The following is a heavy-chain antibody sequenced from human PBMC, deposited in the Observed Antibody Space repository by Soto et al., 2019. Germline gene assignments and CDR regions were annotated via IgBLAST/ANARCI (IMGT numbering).Heavy chain of an antibody. CDR1: GGTFSSYT. CDR3: ARGSTIVRGAPSWFDP. D-gene: IGHD3-10*01. Sequence: SVKVSCKASGGTFSSYTISWVRQAPGQGLEWMGRIIPIAAIANYTQKFQGRVTITVDKSSTTAYMELSSLRSDDTAVYYCARGSTIVRGAPSWFDPWGQGTLVTVSS. V-gene: IGHV1-69*02. J-gene: IGHJ5*02. CDR2: IIPIAAIA.